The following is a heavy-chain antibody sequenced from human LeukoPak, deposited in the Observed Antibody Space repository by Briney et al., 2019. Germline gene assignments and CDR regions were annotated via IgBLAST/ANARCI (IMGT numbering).Heavy chain of an antibody. CDR1: GGSFSGYY. CDR3: ARGVGSSSLGDDY. CDR2: INHSGST. J-gene: IGHJ4*02. V-gene: IGHV4-34*01. Sequence: SETLSLTCAVYGGSFSGYYWSWIRQPPGKGLEWIGEINHSGSTNYDPSLKSRVTISVDTSKNQFSLKLSSVTAADTAVYCCARGVGSSSLGDDYWGQGTLVTVSS. D-gene: IGHD6-6*01.